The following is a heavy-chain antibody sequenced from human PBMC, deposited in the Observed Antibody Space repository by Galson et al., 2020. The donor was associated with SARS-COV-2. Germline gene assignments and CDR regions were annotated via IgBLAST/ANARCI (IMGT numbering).Heavy chain of an antibody. J-gene: IGHJ4*02. D-gene: IGHD4-17*01. CDR1: GGSISSYY. V-gene: IGHV4-59*01. CDR3: AREPDYGDYFDY. Sequence: SETLSLTCTVAGGSISSYYWSWIRQPPGTGLEWIGYIYYRGSTNYNPSLKSRVTISVDTSKNQFSLKLSSVTAADTAVYYCAREPDYGDYFDYWGQGTLVTVSS. CDR2: IYYRGST.